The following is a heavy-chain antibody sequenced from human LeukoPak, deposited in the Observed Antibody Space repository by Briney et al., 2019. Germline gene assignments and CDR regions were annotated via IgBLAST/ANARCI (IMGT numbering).Heavy chain of an antibody. CDR2: IFSNDEK. CDR3: ARMGGGVAVAGTVIGYYFAY. Sequence: SGPTLVKPTETLTLTCTVSGFSLSNARMGVSWIRQPPGKALEWLAHIFSNDEKSYSTSLKSRLTISKDTSKSQVVLTMTNMDPVDTATYYCARMGGGVAVAGTVIGYYFAYWGQGTLVTVSS. J-gene: IGHJ4*02. D-gene: IGHD6-19*01. V-gene: IGHV2-26*01. CDR1: GFSLSNARMG.